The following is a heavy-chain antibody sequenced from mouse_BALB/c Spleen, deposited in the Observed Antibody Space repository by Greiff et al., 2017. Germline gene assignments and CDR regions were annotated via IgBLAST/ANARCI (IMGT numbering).Heavy chain of an antibody. CDR1: GFTFSSYG. V-gene: IGHV5-6-3*01. CDR2: INSNGGST. D-gene: IGHD2-10*01. J-gene: IGHJ1*01. CDR3: ARGLLHWYFDV. Sequence: EVQRVESGGGLVQPGGSLKLSCAASGFTFSSYGMSWVRQTPDKRLELVATINSNGGSTYYPDSVKGRFTISRDNAKNTLYLQMSSLKSEDTAMYYCARGLLHWYFDVWGAGTTVTVSS.